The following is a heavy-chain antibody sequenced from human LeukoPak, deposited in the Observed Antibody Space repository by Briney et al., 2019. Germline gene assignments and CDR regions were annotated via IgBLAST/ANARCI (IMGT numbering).Heavy chain of an antibody. J-gene: IGHJ4*02. Sequence: GSLRLSCAGSGFTFGNYNMDWVRQPPGKGLEWIGEIYHSGNTNYNPSLRGRVTISVDKSNNQFSLKLSSVTAADTAVYYCVRLNLNFGSGSYSWGQGTLVTVSS. CDR1: GFTFGNYN. CDR2: IYHSGNT. D-gene: IGHD3-10*01. CDR3: VRLNLNFGSGSYS. V-gene: IGHV4-4*02.